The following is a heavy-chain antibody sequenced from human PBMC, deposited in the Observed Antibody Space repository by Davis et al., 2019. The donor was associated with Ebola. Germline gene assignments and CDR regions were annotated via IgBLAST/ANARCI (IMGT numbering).Heavy chain of an antibody. J-gene: IGHJ4*02. CDR2: IDPNSGGT. Sequence: AASVKVSCKTSGYTFTVFYIHWVRQAPGQGLEWMGWIDPNSGGTNSSQKFQDGVTMTRDTSTNTVYMELSRLRFDDTAVYYCARGVRGALDFWGQGTLVTVSS. CDR1: GYTFTVFY. CDR3: ARGVRGALDF. V-gene: IGHV1-2*02. D-gene: IGHD3-10*01.